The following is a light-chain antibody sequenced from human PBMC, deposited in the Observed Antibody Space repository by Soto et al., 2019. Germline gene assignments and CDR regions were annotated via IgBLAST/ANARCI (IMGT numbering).Light chain of an antibody. CDR1: QSVSSSY. J-gene: IGKJ1*01. CDR2: GAS. V-gene: IGKV3-20*01. CDR3: QQYGSSRT. Sequence: EIVWTQSPGTLSLSAGESVTLSCRASQSVSSSYFAWYQQKPGQAPRLIIYGASSRATGIPDRLSGSGSGTDFTLTISRMEPEDFAVYYCQQYGSSRTFGQGTKVDIK.